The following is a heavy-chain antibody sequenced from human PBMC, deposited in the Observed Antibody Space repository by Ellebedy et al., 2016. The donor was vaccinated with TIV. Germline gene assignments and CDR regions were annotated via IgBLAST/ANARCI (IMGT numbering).Heavy chain of an antibody. CDR1: GFTFSTYW. D-gene: IGHD5-12*01. V-gene: IGHV3-74*01. CDR2: IKSDGTST. J-gene: IGHJ4*02. CDR3: ASELRLGY. Sequence: GESLKISCVGSGFTFSTYWMYWVRQAPGKGLVWVSRIKSDGTSTNYAASVKGRFTISRDNAKNTLYLQMNSLRAEDTAVYYCASELRLGYWGQGTLVTVSS.